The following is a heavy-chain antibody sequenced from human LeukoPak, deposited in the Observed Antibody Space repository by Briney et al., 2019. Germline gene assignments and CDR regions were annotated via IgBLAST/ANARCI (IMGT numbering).Heavy chain of an antibody. J-gene: IGHJ4*02. CDR2: INPNSGGT. CDR3: ARAEYSSSSFDY. V-gene: IGHV1-2*02. Sequence: ASVKVSCKASGYTFTGYYIHWVRQAPGQGLEWMGWINPNSGGTNYAQKFQGRVTMTRDTSISTAYMELSRLRSDDTAVYYCARAEYSSSSFDYWGQGTLVTVSS. CDR1: GYTFTGYY. D-gene: IGHD6-6*01.